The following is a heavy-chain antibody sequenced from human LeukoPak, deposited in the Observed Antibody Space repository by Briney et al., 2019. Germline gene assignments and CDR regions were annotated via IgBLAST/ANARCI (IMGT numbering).Heavy chain of an antibody. J-gene: IGHJ4*02. Sequence: GGSLRLSCAASGFTFSSYGMHWVRQAPGKGLEWVAVIWYDGSNKNYADSVKGRFTISRDNSKNTLHLQMNSLRAEDTAVYYCARDSGYEEGYYFDYWGQGTLVTVSS. CDR1: GFTFSSYG. CDR3: ARDSGYEEGYYFDY. D-gene: IGHD5-12*01. CDR2: IWYDGSNK. V-gene: IGHV3-33*01.